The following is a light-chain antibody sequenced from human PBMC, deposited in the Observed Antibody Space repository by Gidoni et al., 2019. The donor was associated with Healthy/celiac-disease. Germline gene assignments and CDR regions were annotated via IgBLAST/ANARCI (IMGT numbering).Light chain of an antibody. V-gene: IGKV3-15*01. CDR2: CAS. Sequence: EIVMPQSPATLSVSPVERATLPCRASQSVSSNLAGYQQKPGQAPRLLIYCASTSATGIPARCSGGGSGTEFTLTISSLQSEDFAVYYCQQYNNWPPWTFGQGTKVEIK. CDR1: QSVSSN. J-gene: IGKJ1*01. CDR3: QQYNNWPPWT.